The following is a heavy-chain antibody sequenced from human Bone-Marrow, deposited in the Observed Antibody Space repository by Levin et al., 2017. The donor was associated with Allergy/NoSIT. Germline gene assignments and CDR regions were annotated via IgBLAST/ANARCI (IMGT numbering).Heavy chain of an antibody. D-gene: IGHD2/OR15-2a*01. CDR3: ARSLGYCDSSTCYGSWFDP. J-gene: IGHJ5*02. CDR2: VSYSGGP. V-gene: IGHV4-59*01. CDR1: GASITSYY. Sequence: SETLSLTCSVSGASITSYYWTWIRQAPGKGLDWIGYVSYSGGPTYNPSLKSRVTTTADKSKNQYSLKLTSVTAADTAVDYCARSLGYCDSSTCYGSWFDPWGQGTLVSVSS.